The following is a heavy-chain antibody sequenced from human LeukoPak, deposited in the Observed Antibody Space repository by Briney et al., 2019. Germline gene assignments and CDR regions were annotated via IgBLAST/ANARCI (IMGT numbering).Heavy chain of an antibody. J-gene: IGHJ4*02. V-gene: IGHV1-2*02. CDR3: ARSIAAAGSDY. Sequence: ASVKVSCKASGYTFTGYYMHWVRQAPGQGLEWMGWINPNSGGTNYAQKFQGRVTMTSDTSISTAYMELSRLRSDETAVYYCARSIAAAGSDYWGQGTLVTVSS. CDR2: INPNSGGT. CDR1: GYTFTGYY. D-gene: IGHD6-13*01.